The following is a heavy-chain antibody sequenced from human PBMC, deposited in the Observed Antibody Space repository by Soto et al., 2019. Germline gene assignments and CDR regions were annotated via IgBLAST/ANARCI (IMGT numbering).Heavy chain of an antibody. CDR1: GFSLTSSGVG. CDR2: IYWDDDK. D-gene: IGHD1-26*01. V-gene: IGHV2-5*02. CDR3: AHRALSSGSYWDGGYFDA. J-gene: IGHJ4*02. Sequence: QITLRESGPTRVRPTQPLTLTCNFAGFSLTSSGVGVGWIRQPPGKAPEWLVIIYWDDDKRYSPSLRSRLSITKDPPKNQVVLTMTNMDPVDTGTYDCAHRALSSGSYWDGGYFDAWGQGTPVTVSS.